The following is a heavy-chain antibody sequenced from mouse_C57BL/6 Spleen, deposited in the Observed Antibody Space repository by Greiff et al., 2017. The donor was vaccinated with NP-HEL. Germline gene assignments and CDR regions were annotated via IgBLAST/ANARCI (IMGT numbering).Heavy chain of an antibody. D-gene: IGHD1-1*01. CDR3: TRWGYYGSSLYY. V-gene: IGHV1-15*01. J-gene: IGHJ2*01. CDR1: GYTFTDYE. CDR2: IDPETGGT. Sequence: QVQLKQSGAELVRPGASVTLSCKASGYTFTDYEMHWVKQTPVHGLEWIGAIDPETGGTAYNQKFKGKAILTADKSSSTAYMELRSLTSEDSAVYYCTRWGYYGSSLYYWGQGTTLTVSS.